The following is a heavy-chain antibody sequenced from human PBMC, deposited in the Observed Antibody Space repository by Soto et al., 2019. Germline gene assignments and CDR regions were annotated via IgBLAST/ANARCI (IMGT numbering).Heavy chain of an antibody. V-gene: IGHV1-46*01. Sequence: ASVKVSCKASGYTFTSYYMHWVRQAPGQGLEWMGIINPSGGSTSYAHKFQGRVTMTRDPSTSTVYMELSSLRSEDTAVYFCARDSVGDYDGMDVWGQGTTVTVSS. D-gene: IGHD1-26*01. CDR1: GYTFTSYY. CDR2: INPSGGST. CDR3: ARDSVGDYDGMDV. J-gene: IGHJ6*02.